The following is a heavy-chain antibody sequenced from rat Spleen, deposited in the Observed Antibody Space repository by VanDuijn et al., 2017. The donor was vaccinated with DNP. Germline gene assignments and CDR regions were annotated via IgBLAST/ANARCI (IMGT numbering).Heavy chain of an antibody. CDR2: INYDGRGT. J-gene: IGHJ1*01. D-gene: IGHD1-10*01. V-gene: IGHV5-22*01. CDR1: GFTFSDYY. Sequence: EVQLMESGGGLVQPGRSLKLSCAASGFTFSDYYMAWVRQAPTKGLEWVAYINYDGRGTYNGDSVKGRFTISRDNAESILYLQMNSLRAEDAATYYCARRGYKNAWYFDFWGPGTMVIVSS. CDR3: ARRGYKNAWYFDF.